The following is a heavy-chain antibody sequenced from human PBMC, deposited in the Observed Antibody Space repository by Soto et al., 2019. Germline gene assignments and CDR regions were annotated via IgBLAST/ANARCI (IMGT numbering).Heavy chain of an antibody. CDR1: GFTFSSYS. V-gene: IGHV3-21*01. Sequence: PGGSLRLSCAASGFTFSSYSMNWVRQAPGKGLEWVSSISSSSSYIYYADSVKGRFTISRDNAKNSLYLQMNSLRAEDTAVYYCARDRRDGDYYYGMDVWGQGTTVTVSS. J-gene: IGHJ6*02. CDR3: ARDRRDGDYYYGMDV. CDR2: ISSSSSYI. D-gene: IGHD3-10*01.